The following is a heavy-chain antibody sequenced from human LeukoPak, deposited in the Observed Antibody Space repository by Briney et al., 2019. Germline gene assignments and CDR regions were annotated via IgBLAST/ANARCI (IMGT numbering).Heavy chain of an antibody. CDR2: IYGSGST. V-gene: IGHV4-59*08. CDR3: ARHYYDSSGYYYYYYMDV. Sequence: SETLSLTCAVSGGSINSDDWSWIRRPPGKGLEWIGYIYGSGSTHYDPSLKSRVTISVDTSKNQFSLKLSSVTAADTAVYYCARHYYDSSGYYYYYYMDVWGKGTTVTVSS. J-gene: IGHJ6*03. CDR1: GGSINSDD. D-gene: IGHD3-22*01.